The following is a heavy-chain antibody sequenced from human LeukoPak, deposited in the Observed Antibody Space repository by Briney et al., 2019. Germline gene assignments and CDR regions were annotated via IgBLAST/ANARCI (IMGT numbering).Heavy chain of an antibody. D-gene: IGHD2-2*01. CDR2: IYYSGNT. J-gene: IGHJ2*01. Sequence: SETLSLTCTVSGGSISNYYWSWIRQPPGKGLEWLGYIYYSGNTNYNPSLKSRVTMSLDTSKNQFSLKLSSVTAADTAVYYCARVGCSSTSCPSPHWYFDLWGRGTLVTVSS. CDR1: GGSISNYY. V-gene: IGHV4-59*01. CDR3: ARVGCSSTSCPSPHWYFDL.